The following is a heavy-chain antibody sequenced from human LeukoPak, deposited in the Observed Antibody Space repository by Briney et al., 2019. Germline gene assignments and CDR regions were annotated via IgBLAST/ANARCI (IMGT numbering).Heavy chain of an antibody. Sequence: GGSLRLSCAASGFTFSSYEMNWVHQAPGKGLEWVSYISSSGSTIYYADSVKGRFTISRDNAKNSLYLLMNSLRAEDTAVYYCARSGSGWKHNWFDPWGQGTLVTVSS. V-gene: IGHV3-48*03. CDR3: ARSGSGWKHNWFDP. J-gene: IGHJ5*02. D-gene: IGHD6-19*01. CDR1: GFTFSSYE. CDR2: ISSSGSTI.